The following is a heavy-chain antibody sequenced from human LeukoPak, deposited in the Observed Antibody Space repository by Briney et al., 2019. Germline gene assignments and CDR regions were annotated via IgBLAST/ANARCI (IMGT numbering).Heavy chain of an antibody. D-gene: IGHD3-3*01. Sequence: SETLSLTCTVSGGSISSSSYYWGWIRQPPGKGLEWIGSIYYSGSTYYNPSLKSRVTISVDTSKNQFSLILNSVTAADTAVYYCARLRPYYDFWSGYYTGSLDYWGQGTLVTVSS. CDR3: ARLRPYYDFWSGYYTGSLDY. V-gene: IGHV4-39*01. CDR2: IYYSGST. J-gene: IGHJ4*02. CDR1: GGSISSSSYY.